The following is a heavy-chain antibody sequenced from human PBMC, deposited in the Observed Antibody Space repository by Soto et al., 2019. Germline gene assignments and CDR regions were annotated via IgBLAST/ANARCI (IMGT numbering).Heavy chain of an antibody. Sequence: ASVKVSCKASGYTFSSIVLSWVRQAPGHGLEWVGWISPYKGNTHYAEGLQGRVTMTTYTSANTDDVEMRSLRSDDXAVSYCASDFDASGGYYTEYWDQGTLLTVSS. CDR1: GYTFSSIV. CDR2: ISPYKGNT. V-gene: IGHV1-18*01. CDR3: ASDFDASGGYYTEY. J-gene: IGHJ4*02. D-gene: IGHD3-22*01.